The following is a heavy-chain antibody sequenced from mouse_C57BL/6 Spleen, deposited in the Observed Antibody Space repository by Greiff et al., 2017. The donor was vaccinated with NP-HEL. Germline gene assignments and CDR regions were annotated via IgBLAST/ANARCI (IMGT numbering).Heavy chain of an antibody. V-gene: IGHV1-26*01. Sequence: VQLQQSGPELVKPGASVKISCKASGYTFTDYYMNWVKQSHGKSLEWIGDINPNNGGTSYNQKFKGKATLTVDKSSSTAYMELRSLTSEDSAVCYCARGDYDVRYFGYWGQGTTLTVAS. CDR3: ARGDYDVRYFGY. D-gene: IGHD2-4*01. CDR1: GYTFTDYY. CDR2: INPNNGGT. J-gene: IGHJ2*01.